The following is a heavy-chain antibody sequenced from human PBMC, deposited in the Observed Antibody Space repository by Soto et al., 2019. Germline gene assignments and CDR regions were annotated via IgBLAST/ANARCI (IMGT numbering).Heavy chain of an antibody. CDR2: ISHSGST. D-gene: IGHD2-15*01. CDR1: GGSFSGYY. J-gene: IGHJ4*02. V-gene: IGHV4-34*01. CDR3: ARGVYCSGGSCYLQYFDY. Sequence: QVQLQQWGAGLLKPSETLSLTCAVYGGSFSGYYWSWIRQPPGKGLEWIGEISHSGSTNYNPSLKSRVTISVDTSKNQFSLKLSSVTAADTAVYYCARGVYCSGGSCYLQYFDYWGQGTLVTVSS.